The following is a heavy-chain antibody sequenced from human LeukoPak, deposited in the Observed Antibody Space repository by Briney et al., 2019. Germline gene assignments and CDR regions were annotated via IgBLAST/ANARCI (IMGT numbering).Heavy chain of an antibody. J-gene: IGHJ6*02. Sequence: SETLSLTRTVSGGSISSYYWSWIRQPAGKGLEWVGRIYTSGSTNYNPALKSRVTVSVVTSKSQFSLKLSSVTAADTAVYFCARVGTMVAGVYYYYDGMDVWGQGTTVTVSS. CDR3: ARVGTMVAGVYYYYDGMDV. CDR1: GGSISSYY. CDR2: IYTSGST. D-gene: IGHD6-19*01. V-gene: IGHV4-4*07.